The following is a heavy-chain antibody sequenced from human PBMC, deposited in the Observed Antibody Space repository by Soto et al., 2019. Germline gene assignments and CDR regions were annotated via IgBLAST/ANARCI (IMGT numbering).Heavy chain of an antibody. V-gene: IGHV3-23*01. J-gene: IGHJ6*03. Sequence: GGSLRLSCAASGFTFSSYAMSWVRQAPGKGLEWVSAISGSGGSTYYADSVKGRFTISRDNSKNTLYLQMNSLRAEDTAVYYCAKGVAARRKLDYYMDVWGKGTTVTVSS. CDR1: GFTFSSYA. CDR3: AKGVAARRKLDYYMDV. CDR2: ISGSGGST. D-gene: IGHD6-6*01.